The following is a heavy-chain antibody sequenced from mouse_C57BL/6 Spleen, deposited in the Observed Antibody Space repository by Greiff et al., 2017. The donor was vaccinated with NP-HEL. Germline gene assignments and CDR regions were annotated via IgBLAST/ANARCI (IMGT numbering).Heavy chain of an antibody. J-gene: IGHJ3*01. CDR2: INPYNGGT. D-gene: IGHD3-2*02. CDR1: GYTFTDYY. Sequence: EVKLQESGPVLVKPGASVKMSCKASGYTFTDYYMNWVKQSHGKSLEWIGVINPYNGGTSYNQKFKGKATLTVDKSSSTAYMELNRLTSEDSAVYYCAKTAQATFAYWGQGTLVTVSA. CDR3: AKTAQATFAY. V-gene: IGHV1-19*01.